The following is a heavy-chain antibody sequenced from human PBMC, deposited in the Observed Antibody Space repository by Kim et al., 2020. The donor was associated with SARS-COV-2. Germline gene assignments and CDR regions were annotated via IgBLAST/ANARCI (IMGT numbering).Heavy chain of an antibody. CDR1: GGSISSYY. Sequence: SETLSLTCTVSGGSISSYYWSWIRQPPGKGLEWIGYIYYSGSTNYNPSLKSRVTLSVYTSKNQFSLKLSSVTAADTAVYYCARHFTSYDFWSGPRTFYYCIDVWGKGTTVTVSS. V-gene: IGHV4-59*08. CDR3: ARHFTSYDFWSGPRTFYYCIDV. D-gene: IGHD3-3*01. CDR2: IYYSGST. J-gene: IGHJ6*03.